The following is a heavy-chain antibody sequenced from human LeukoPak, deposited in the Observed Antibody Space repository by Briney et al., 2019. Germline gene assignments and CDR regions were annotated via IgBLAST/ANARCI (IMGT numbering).Heavy chain of an antibody. V-gene: IGHV1-69*13. CDR3: ARVPGYKAYYYYYMDV. D-gene: IGHD5-24*01. Sequence: SVKVSCKASGGTFSSYAISWVRQAPGQGLEWMGGIIPIFGTANYAQKFQGRVTITADESTSTAYMELSSLRSDDTAVYYCARVPGYKAYYYYYMDVWGKGTTVTISS. CDR1: GGTFSSYA. J-gene: IGHJ6*03. CDR2: IIPIFGTA.